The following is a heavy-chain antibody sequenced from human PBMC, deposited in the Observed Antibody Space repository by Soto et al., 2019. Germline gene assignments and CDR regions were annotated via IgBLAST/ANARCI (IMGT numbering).Heavy chain of an antibody. D-gene: IGHD2-15*01. CDR3: ARHTPAVYYYGMDV. CDR1: GGTFSSYA. CDR2: IIPIFGTA. J-gene: IGHJ6*02. Sequence: QVQLVQSGAEVKKPGSSVKVSCKASGGTFSSYAISWVRQAPGQGLEWMGGIIPIFGTANYAQKFQGRVTITADESTSTAYMELSSLRSDDTAVYYCARHTPAVYYYGMDVWGQGTTVTVSS. V-gene: IGHV1-69*12.